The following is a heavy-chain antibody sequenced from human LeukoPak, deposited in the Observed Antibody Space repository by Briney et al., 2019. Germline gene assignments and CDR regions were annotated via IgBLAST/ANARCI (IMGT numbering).Heavy chain of an antibody. CDR1: GYTFTNYA. CDR3: ARDPPTTRLDY. V-gene: IGHV7-4-1*02. CDR2: INTKTGNP. Sequence: ASVKVSCKASGYTFTNYAINWLRQAPGQGLEWMGWINTKTGNPTYAQGFSGRFVFSLDTSVSTAYLHISSLKADDTVVYYCARDPPTTRLDYWGQGTLVTDSS. J-gene: IGHJ4*02. D-gene: IGHD1-1*01.